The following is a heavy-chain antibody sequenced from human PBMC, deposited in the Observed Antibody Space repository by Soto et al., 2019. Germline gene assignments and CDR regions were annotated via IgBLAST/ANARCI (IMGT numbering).Heavy chain of an antibody. D-gene: IGHD1-26*01. J-gene: IGHJ3*02. CDR2: MNPNSGNT. Sequence: EASVKVSCKASGYTFTSYDINWVRQATGQGLEWMGWMNPNSGNTGYAQKFQGRVTMTRNTSISTAYMELSSLRSEDTAVYYCARGLGATRRDAFDIWGQGTMVTVSS. CDR1: GYTFTSYD. CDR3: ARGLGATRRDAFDI. V-gene: IGHV1-8*01.